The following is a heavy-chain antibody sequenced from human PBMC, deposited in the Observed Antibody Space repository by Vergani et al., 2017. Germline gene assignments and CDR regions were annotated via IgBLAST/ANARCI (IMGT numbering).Heavy chain of an antibody. D-gene: IGHD6-13*01. CDR1: GYTFTSYY. CDR2: MNPNSGNT. CDR3: ARGAFIAAAGYYYYYGMDV. V-gene: IGHV1-8*03. Sequence: QVQLVQSGAEVKKPGASVKVSCKASGYTFTSYYMHWVRQAPGQGLEWMGWMNPNSGNTGYAQKFQGRVTITADESTSTAYMELSSLGSEDTAVYYCARGAFIAAAGYYYYYGMDVWGQGTTVTVSS. J-gene: IGHJ6*02.